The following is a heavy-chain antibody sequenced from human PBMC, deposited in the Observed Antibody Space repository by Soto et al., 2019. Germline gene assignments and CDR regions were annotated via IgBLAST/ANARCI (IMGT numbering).Heavy chain of an antibody. V-gene: IGHV3-30*18. D-gene: IGHD3-10*01. J-gene: IGHJ4*02. CDR3: AKARHKYYGSGTFYNSDY. CDR2: IPYDGSNK. Sequence: QVQLLESGGGVVQPGRSLRLSCAASGFSFSSYGMHWVRQAPGKGLEWVAVIPYDGSNKYYADSVKGRFTISRDNSKNTLYLQMNGLIAEDTAVYYCAKARHKYYGSGTFYNSDYWGQGTLVTVSS. CDR1: GFSFSSYG.